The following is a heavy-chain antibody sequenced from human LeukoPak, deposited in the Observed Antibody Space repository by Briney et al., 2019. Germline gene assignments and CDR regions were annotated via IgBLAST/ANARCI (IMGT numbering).Heavy chain of an antibody. CDR3: ARVRRAPAVRCFQH. Sequence: NPSETLSLTCTVSGGSISSSSYYWDWIRQPPGKGLEWIGEINHSGSTNYNPSLKSRVTISVDTSKNQFSLKLGSVTAADTAVYYCARVRRAPAVRCFQHWGQGTLVTVSS. J-gene: IGHJ1*01. V-gene: IGHV4-39*07. CDR1: GGSISSSSYY. CDR2: INHSGST.